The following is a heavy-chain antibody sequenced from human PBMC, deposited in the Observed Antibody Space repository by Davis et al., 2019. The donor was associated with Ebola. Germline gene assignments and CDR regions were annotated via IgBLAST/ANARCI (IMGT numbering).Heavy chain of an antibody. Sequence: ASVKVSCKASGYTFTGYYMHWVRQAPGQGLEWMGWINPNSGGTNYAQKFQGRVTMTRDTSISTAYMELSRLRSDDTAVYYCARDRDPGSGSYLSAYFDYWGQGTLVTVSS. J-gene: IGHJ4*02. CDR3: ARDRDPGSGSYLSAYFDY. CDR2: INPNSGGT. CDR1: GYTFTGYY. D-gene: IGHD1-26*01. V-gene: IGHV1-2*02.